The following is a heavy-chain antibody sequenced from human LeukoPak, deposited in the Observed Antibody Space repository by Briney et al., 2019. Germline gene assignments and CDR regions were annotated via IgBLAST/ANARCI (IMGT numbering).Heavy chain of an antibody. D-gene: IGHD2/OR15-2a*01. CDR3: ARVNFREYRGYTWFEP. Sequence: PGRSLRLSCKGSAVTFGDFAVTWFRQAPGKRLVWVGFVRTKTHGGAPETAASVKGRFNVSRDDSEGIAYLQMTSLRAEDTAMYYCARVNFREYRGYTWFEPWGQGALVTVSS. V-gene: IGHV3-49*03. CDR2: VRTKTHGGAP. J-gene: IGHJ5*02. CDR1: AVTFGDFA.